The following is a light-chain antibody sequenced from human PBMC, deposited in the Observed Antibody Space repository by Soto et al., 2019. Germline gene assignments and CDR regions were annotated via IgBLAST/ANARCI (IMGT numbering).Light chain of an antibody. CDR2: KVN. J-gene: IGLJ1*01. CDR1: CSDVGGSKY. V-gene: IGLV2-14*01. CDR3: TSSTTDSLYV. Sequence: QSVVTEPGSVSGSPGQSTTISCTGTCSDVGGSKYVSWYQQCPGKVPKLMINKVNNRPSGVSNRFSGSKSGNTASLTISGLLAEDEADYFCTSSTTDSLYVFGSGTKVTVL.